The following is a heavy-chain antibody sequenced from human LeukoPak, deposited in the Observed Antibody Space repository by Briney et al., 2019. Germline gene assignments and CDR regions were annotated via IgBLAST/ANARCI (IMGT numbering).Heavy chain of an antibody. CDR1: GGSISNSY. V-gene: IGHV4-59*12. D-gene: IGHD3-9*01. CDR2: ISYSGST. Sequence: SETLSLTCTVSGGSISNSYWSWIRQPPGEGLDFIGYISYSGSTNYNPSLKSRVTMSVDTSKNQFSLKLSSVTAADTAVYYCARFYDMNWFDPWGQGTLVTVSS. J-gene: IGHJ5*02. CDR3: ARFYDMNWFDP.